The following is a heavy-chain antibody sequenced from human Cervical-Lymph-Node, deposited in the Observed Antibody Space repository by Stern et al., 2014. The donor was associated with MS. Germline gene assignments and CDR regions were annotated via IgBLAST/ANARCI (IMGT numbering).Heavy chain of an antibody. CDR2: IIPIFGTA. J-gene: IGHJ6*02. D-gene: IGHD3-10*01. Sequence: VKLVESGAEVKKPGSSVRVSCKASGGTFSSYAISWVRQAPGQGLEWMGGIIPIFGTANYAQKFQGRVTITADDSTSTAYMEVSSLRSEDTAVYYCASSVGELTPEAVWGQGTTVTVFS. V-gene: IGHV1-69*01. CDR1: GGTFSSYA. CDR3: ASSVGELTPEAV.